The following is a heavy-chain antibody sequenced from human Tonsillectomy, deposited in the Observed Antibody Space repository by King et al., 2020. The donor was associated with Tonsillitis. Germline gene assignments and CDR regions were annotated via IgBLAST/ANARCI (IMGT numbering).Heavy chain of an antibody. J-gene: IGHJ4*02. CDR1: GFIFSNYY. D-gene: IGHD5-24*01. Sequence: VQLVESGGGLVQPEGSLRLSCAASGFIFSNYYMSWVRQAPGKGLEWVANIRHDGSDTGYVDSVKGRFTISRDNAKNSVYLQMNSLRAEDTAVYYCATGSSGRDAYPDYWGQGTLVTVSS. V-gene: IGHV3-7*01. CDR3: ATGSSGRDAYPDY. CDR2: IRHDGSDT.